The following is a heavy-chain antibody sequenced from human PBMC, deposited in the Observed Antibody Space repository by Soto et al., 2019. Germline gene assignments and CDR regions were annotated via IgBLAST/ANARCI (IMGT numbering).Heavy chain of an antibody. CDR2: IYNSGNT. J-gene: IGHJ4*02. D-gene: IGHD4-17*01. CDR3: VRLRLSTVTKTYYFDY. Sequence: SETLSLTCTVSGDSISSYYWSWIRQPPGKGLEWIGCIYNSGNTDYNPSLKSRVTISVDMSTDQFSLKLTFVTAADTAVYYCVRLRLSTVTKTYYFDYWGQGALVTVSS. CDR1: GDSISSYY. V-gene: IGHV4-59*01.